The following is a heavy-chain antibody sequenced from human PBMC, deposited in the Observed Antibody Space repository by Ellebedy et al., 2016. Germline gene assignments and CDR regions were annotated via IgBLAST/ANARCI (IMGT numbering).Heavy chain of an antibody. CDR2: TGTTGDT. Sequence: GGSLRLXCAASGFTFSSYDMHWVRQATGKGLEWVSATGTTGDTYYSGSVKGRFTISREDAKNSLYLQMNSLRAGDTAVYYCVRGFGELTPFDYWGQGTLVTVSS. V-gene: IGHV3-13*04. CDR3: VRGFGELTPFDY. J-gene: IGHJ4*02. D-gene: IGHD3-10*01. CDR1: GFTFSSYD.